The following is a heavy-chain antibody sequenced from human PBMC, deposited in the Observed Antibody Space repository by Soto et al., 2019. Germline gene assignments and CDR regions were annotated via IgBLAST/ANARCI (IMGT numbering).Heavy chain of an antibody. CDR1: GFTFSSYS. J-gene: IGHJ4*02. CDR2: ISSSSSYI. Sequence: GGSLRLSCAASGFTFSSYSMNWVRQAPGKGLEWVSSISSSSSYIYYADSVKGRFTISRDNAKNSLYLQMNSLRAEDTAVYYCARAMDFSGSYYRWGQGTLVTVSS. V-gene: IGHV3-21*01. D-gene: IGHD1-26*01. CDR3: ARAMDFSGSYYR.